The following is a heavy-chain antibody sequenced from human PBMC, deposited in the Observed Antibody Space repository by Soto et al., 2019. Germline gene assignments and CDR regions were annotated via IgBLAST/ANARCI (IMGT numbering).Heavy chain of an antibody. CDR3: ARSYRRGGYSGYHPLDY. CDR2: ISAYNGNT. D-gene: IGHD5-12*01. J-gene: IGHJ4*02. CDR1: GYTFTSYG. V-gene: IGHV1-18*01. Sequence: ASVKVSCKASGYTFTSYGISWVRQAPGQGLEWMGWISAYNGNTNYAQKLQGRVTMTTDTSTSTAYMELSSLRSEDTAVYYCARSYRRGGYSGYHPLDYWGQGTLVTVSS.